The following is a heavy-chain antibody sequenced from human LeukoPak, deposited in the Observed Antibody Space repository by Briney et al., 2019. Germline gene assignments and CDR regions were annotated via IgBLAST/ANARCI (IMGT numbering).Heavy chain of an antibody. CDR2: IYYSGST. V-gene: IGHV4-59*01. Sequence: SETLSLTCTVSGGSISSYYWSWLRQPPGKGLEWIGYIYYSGSTNYNPSLKSRVTISVDTSKNQFSLKLSSVTAADTAVYYCARAVTDYDFWSGYFTNYYYYGMDVWGQGTTVTVSS. CDR1: GGSISSYY. D-gene: IGHD3-3*01. J-gene: IGHJ6*02. CDR3: ARAVTDYDFWSGYFTNYYYYGMDV.